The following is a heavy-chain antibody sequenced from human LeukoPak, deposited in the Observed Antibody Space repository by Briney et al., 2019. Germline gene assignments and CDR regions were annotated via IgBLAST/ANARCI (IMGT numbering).Heavy chain of an antibody. J-gene: IGHJ4*02. D-gene: IGHD3-10*01. V-gene: IGHV3-23*01. Sequence: GGSLRLSCAASGFTFSSYAMSWVRQAPGKGLEWVSAISGSGGSTYYADSVKGRFTISRDNSKNTLYLQMNSLRAEDTAVYYCARDLRNYGSGSWGQGTLVTVSS. CDR1: GFTFSSYA. CDR3: ARDLRNYGSGS. CDR2: ISGSGGST.